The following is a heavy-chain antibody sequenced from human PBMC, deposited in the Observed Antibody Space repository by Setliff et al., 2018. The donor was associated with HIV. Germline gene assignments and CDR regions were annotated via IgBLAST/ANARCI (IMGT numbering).Heavy chain of an antibody. CDR3: ARDRSDYYNLPGYFDH. CDR2: IYYSGST. Sequence: SETLSLTCTVSGGSISSGTYYWSWVRQHPGKGLEWIGYIYYSGSTYYNPSLKSRVTISVDTSRNQFSLKLSSVTAADTAVYYCARDRSDYYNLPGYFDHWGQGTPVTVSS. CDR1: GGSISSGTYY. V-gene: IGHV4-31*03. D-gene: IGHD3-3*01. J-gene: IGHJ4*02.